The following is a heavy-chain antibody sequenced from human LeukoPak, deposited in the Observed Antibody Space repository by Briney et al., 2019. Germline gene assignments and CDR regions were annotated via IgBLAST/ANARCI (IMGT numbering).Heavy chain of an antibody. J-gene: IGHJ4*02. CDR1: GFTFSSAW. D-gene: IGHD2/OR15-2a*01. V-gene: IGHV3-15*01. CDR3: TTAFSHVFVY. CDR2: IKSKVDGQTT. Sequence: GGSLRLSCAASGFTFSSAWMTWVRQAPGKGLEWVGRIKSKVDGQTTEYGVPVKGRFTISRDDSKNTLYLQMNNLKTEDTAVYYCTTAFSHVFVYWGQGTLVTVSS.